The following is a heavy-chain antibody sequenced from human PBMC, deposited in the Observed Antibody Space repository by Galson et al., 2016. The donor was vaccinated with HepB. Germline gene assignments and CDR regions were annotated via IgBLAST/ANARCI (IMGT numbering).Heavy chain of an antibody. CDR3: AKDFTISVAGPFDC. V-gene: IGHV3-9*01. Sequence: SLRLSCATSGFTFNNYAMNWVRQAPGKGLEWVSGISWNSGTIGYADSVKGRFTISRDNAKNSLYLQMNSLRPEDTALYYCAKDFTISVAGPFDCWGQGTLVIVSS. J-gene: IGHJ4*02. CDR1: GFTFNNYA. D-gene: IGHD6-19*01. CDR2: ISWNSGTI.